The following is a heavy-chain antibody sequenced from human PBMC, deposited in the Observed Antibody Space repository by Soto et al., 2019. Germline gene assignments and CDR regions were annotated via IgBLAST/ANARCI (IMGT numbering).Heavy chain of an antibody. Sequence: PGGSLRLSCAASEFTFSTYWMSWVRRAPGKGLEWVANINQDGSQKYYVGSVRGRFTISRDNAKNSLYLQMNSLRAEDTAVYYCVRDCVRCAYGYSEYWGQGTLVTVSS. J-gene: IGHJ4*02. V-gene: IGHV3-7*01. D-gene: IGHD5-12*01. CDR1: EFTFSTYW. CDR2: INQDGSQK. CDR3: VRDCVRCAYGYSEY.